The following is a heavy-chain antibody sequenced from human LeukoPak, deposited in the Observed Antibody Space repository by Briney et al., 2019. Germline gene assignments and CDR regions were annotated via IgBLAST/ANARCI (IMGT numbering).Heavy chain of an antibody. CDR1: GYTFTSYG. V-gene: IGHV1-18*01. Sequence: ASVKVSCKASGYTFTSYGISWVRQAPGQGLEWMGWISAYNGNTNYAQKLQGRVTMTTDTSTSTAYMELRSLRFDDTAVYYCARDLVNDFWSGYYRAFDIWGQGTMVTVSS. D-gene: IGHD3-3*01. CDR2: ISAYNGNT. J-gene: IGHJ3*02. CDR3: ARDLVNDFWSGYYRAFDI.